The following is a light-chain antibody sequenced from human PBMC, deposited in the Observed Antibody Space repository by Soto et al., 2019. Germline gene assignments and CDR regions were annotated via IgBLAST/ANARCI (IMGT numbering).Light chain of an antibody. CDR2: WAS. CDR1: QTVFYSSNNKNY. CDR3: QQYYGTPVT. J-gene: IGKJ1*01. Sequence: DIVMTQSPDSLAVSLGERATINCKSSQTVFYSSNNKNYLAWYQQKPGQPPKLLISWASARDSGVPDRFSGSGSGTAFTLTISSLQAEDVAIYYCQQYYGTPVTFGQGTKVEIK. V-gene: IGKV4-1*01.